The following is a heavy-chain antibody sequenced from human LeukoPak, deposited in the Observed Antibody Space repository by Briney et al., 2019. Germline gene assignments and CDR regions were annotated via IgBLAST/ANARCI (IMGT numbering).Heavy chain of an antibody. V-gene: IGHV3-21*01. J-gene: IGHJ5*02. CDR1: GFTFSGYS. D-gene: IGHD2-2*01. CDR3: ARSALVPGVMVRCGLDP. CDR2: ISGTSDHI. Sequence: GGCLRLSCAASGFTFSGYSMYWVRQAPGKGLEWVSSISGTSDHIYYADSVKGRFTISRDNAKNSLYLQMNSLRAEDTAVYYCARSALVPGVMVRCGLDPWGQRTLVTVSS.